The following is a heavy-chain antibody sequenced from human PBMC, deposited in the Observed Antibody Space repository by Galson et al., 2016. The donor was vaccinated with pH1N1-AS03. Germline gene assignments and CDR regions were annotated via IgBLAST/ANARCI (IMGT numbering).Heavy chain of an antibody. V-gene: IGHV1-3*01. CDR3: ASDRGSGYDLFDYYYGMDV. J-gene: IGHJ6*02. D-gene: IGHD5-12*01. CDR2: INAGNGNT. Sequence: SVKVSCKASGYTFTSYAMHWVRQAPGQRLEWMGWINAGNGNTKYSQKFQGRATITRDTSASTAYMELSSLRSEDTAVYYCASDRGSGYDLFDYYYGMDVWGQGTMVTVSS. CDR1: GYTFTSYA.